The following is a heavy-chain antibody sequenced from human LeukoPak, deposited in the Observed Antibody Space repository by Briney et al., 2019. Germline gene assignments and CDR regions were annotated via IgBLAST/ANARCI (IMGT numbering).Heavy chain of an antibody. CDR2: ISYDGSNK. D-gene: IGHD6-19*01. V-gene: IGHV3-30*18. CDR1: GFTFSSYG. CDR3: AKNPSFVAVGSYYFDY. J-gene: IGHJ4*02. Sequence: GGSLRLSCAASGFTFSSYGMHWVRQAPGKGLEWVAVISYDGSNKYYADSVKGRFTISRDNSKNTLYLQMNGLRAEDTAVYYCAKNPSFVAVGSYYFDYWGQGTLVTVSS.